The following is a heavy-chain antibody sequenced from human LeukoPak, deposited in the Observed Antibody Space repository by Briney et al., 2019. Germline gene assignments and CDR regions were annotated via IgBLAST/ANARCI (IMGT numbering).Heavy chain of an antibody. V-gene: IGHV4-59*12. CDR1: GGSISSYY. J-gene: IGHJ5*02. D-gene: IGHD3-10*01. CDR2: IYYSGST. CDR3: ASKKGVSGSYSQGWFDP. Sequence: SETLSLTCTVSGGSISSYYWSWTRQPPGKGLEWIGYIYYSGSTNYNPSLKSRVTISVDTSKNQFSLKLSSVTAADTAVYYCASKKGVSGSYSQGWFDPWGQGTLVTVSS.